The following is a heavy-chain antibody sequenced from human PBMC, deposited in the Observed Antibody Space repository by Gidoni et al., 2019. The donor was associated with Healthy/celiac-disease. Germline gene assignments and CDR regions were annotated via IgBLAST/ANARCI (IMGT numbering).Heavy chain of an antibody. J-gene: IGHJ4*02. CDR1: GGSISSGSYY. CDR3: ARSYDFWSGYYDY. Sequence: QVQLQESGPGLVKPSQTLSLTCTVSGGSISSGSYYWSWIRQPAGKGLEWIGRIYTSGSTNYNPSLKSRVTISVDTSKNQFSLKLSSVTAADTAVYYCARSYDFWSGYYDYWGQGTLVTVSS. D-gene: IGHD3-3*01. CDR2: IYTSGST. V-gene: IGHV4-61*02.